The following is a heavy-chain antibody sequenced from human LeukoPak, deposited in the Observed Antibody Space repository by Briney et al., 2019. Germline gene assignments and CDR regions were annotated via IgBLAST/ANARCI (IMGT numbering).Heavy chain of an antibody. Sequence: GGSLRLSCAASGLTFSSYAMSWVRQAPGKGLEWVSAISGSGGSTYYADSVKGRFTISRDNSKNTLYLQMNSLRAEDTAVYYCAKAPYGDYDPGHWFDPWGQGTLVTVSS. CDR2: ISGSGGST. D-gene: IGHD4-17*01. CDR1: GLTFSSYA. CDR3: AKAPYGDYDPGHWFDP. V-gene: IGHV3-23*01. J-gene: IGHJ5*02.